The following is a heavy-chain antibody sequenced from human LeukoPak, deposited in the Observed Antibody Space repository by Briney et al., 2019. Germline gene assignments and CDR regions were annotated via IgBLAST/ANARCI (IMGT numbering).Heavy chain of an antibody. J-gene: IGHJ3*01. D-gene: IGHD3-3*02. CDR3: ARLLGTRGVFDL. V-gene: IGHV1-2*02. Sequence: ASVKVSCKASRYTFTTYYMHWLRQAPGQGREWMGWINPNSGDTNYAQKFQGRVTMTRDTSISTAHMELSRLRSDDTAVYYCARLLGTRGVFDLWGQGTMVTVSS. CDR1: RYTFTTYY. CDR2: INPNSGDT.